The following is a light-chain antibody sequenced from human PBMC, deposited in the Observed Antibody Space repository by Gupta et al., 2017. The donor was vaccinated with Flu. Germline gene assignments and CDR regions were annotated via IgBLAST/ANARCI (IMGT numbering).Light chain of an antibody. V-gene: IGLV2-14*01. CDR3: SSCTGSATLYL. J-gene: IGLJ1*01. Sequence: QSALTQPASVSGSPGQAITISCPGTSSDVGRYNYVSWYQQQPDQAPKLMIYEVTSRPSGVSDSVSASKSSNTASLTISGHQAEDEADYYYSSCTGSATLYLFGTGTKVTVL. CDR2: EVT. CDR1: SSDVGRYNY.